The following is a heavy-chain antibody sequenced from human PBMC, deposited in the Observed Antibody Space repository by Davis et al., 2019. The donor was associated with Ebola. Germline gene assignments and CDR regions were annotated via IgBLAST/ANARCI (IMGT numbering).Heavy chain of an antibody. J-gene: IGHJ4*02. V-gene: IGHV1-46*01. CDR2: INPSGGST. D-gene: IGHD3-22*01. CDR1: GYTFTSYY. Sequence: ASVKVSCKASGYTFTSYYMHWVRQAPGQGLEWMGIINPSGGSTSYAQKFQGRVTMTRDTSTSTVYMELSSLRSEDTAVYYCGRYYYDSSGYYFIDYWGQGTLVTVSS. CDR3: GRYYYDSSGYYFIDY.